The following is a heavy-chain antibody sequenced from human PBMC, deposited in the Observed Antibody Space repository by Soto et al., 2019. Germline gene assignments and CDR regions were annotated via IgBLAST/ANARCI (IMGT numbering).Heavy chain of an antibody. CDR1: GYTFTSYG. CDR3: ARERSITIFGVVTHNWFGP. D-gene: IGHD3-3*01. V-gene: IGHV1-18*01. CDR2: LSAYNGNT. Sequence: ASVKVSCKASGYTFTSYGISWVRQAPGQGLEWIGWLSAYNGNTNYAQKLQGRVTMTTDTSTSTAYMELRRLRSDDTAVYYCARERSITIFGVVTHNWFGPWGQGTLVTLSS. J-gene: IGHJ5*02.